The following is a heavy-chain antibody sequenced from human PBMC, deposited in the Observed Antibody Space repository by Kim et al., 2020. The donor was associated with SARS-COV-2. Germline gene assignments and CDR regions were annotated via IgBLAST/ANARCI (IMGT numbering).Heavy chain of an antibody. CDR3: ARETVAGSSSARFDY. V-gene: IGHV1-3*01. Sequence: QKFQVGVTITRDTSASTAYMELSSLRSEDTAVYYCARETVAGSSSARFDYWGQGTLVTVSS. D-gene: IGHD6-19*01. J-gene: IGHJ4*02.